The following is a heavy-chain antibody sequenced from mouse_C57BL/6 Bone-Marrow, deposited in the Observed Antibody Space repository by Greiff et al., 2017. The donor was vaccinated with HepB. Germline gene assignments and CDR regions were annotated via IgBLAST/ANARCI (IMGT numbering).Heavy chain of an antibody. CDR1: GFTFSDYG. Sequence: EVKLMESGGGLVQPGGSLKLSCAASGFTFSDYGMAWVRQAPRKGPEWVAFISNLAYSIYYADTVTGRFTISRENAKNTLYLEMSSLRSEDTAMYYRARGGYDGSWFAYWGQGTLVTVSA. CDR2: ISNLAYSI. CDR3: ARGGYDGSWFAY. D-gene: IGHD2-2*01. J-gene: IGHJ3*01. V-gene: IGHV5-15*01.